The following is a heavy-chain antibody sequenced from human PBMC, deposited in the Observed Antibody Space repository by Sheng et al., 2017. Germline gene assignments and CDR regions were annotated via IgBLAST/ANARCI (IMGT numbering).Heavy chain of an antibody. CDR1: GGTFSSYA. CDR2: IIPIFGTA. Sequence: QVQLVQSGAEVKKPGSSVKVSCKASGGTFSSYAISWVRQAPGQGLEWMGGIIPIFGTANYAQKFQGRVTITADESTSTAYMELSSLRSEDTAVYYCARDLWGDGYNQKTGYFDYWGQGTLVTVSS. V-gene: IGHV1-69*01. CDR3: ARDLWGDGYNQKTGYFDY. J-gene: IGHJ4*02. D-gene: IGHD5-12*01.